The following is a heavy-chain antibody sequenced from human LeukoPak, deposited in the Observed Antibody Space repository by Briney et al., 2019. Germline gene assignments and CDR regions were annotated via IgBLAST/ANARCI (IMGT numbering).Heavy chain of an antibody. Sequence: GGSLRLSCSASGFTFRGFPMRCVRPAPRKGVEWGSAISGSGGSTYYADSVKGRFTISRDNSKDTLYLQMNSLRAEDTAVYYCAKRPPPMDDYGDSDYWGQGTLVTVSS. D-gene: IGHD4-17*01. CDR3: AKRPPPMDDYGDSDY. V-gene: IGHV3-23*01. J-gene: IGHJ4*02. CDR1: GFTFRGFP. CDR2: ISGSGGST.